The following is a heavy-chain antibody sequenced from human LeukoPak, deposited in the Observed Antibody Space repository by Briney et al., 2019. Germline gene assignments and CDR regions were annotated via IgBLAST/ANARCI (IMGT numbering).Heavy chain of an antibody. J-gene: IGHJ5*02. V-gene: IGHV4-34*01. Sequence: SETLSLTCAVYGGSYSGYYWSWIRQPPGKGLEWIGEINHSGSTNYNPSLTSRVTISVDTSKNQFSLKLSSVTAADTAVYYCASSGWGNWFDPWGQGTLVTVSS. D-gene: IGHD6-19*01. CDR2: INHSGST. CDR1: GGSYSGYY. CDR3: ASSGWGNWFDP.